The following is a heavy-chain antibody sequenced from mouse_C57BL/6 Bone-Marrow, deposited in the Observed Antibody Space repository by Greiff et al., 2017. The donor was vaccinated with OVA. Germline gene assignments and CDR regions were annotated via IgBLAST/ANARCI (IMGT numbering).Heavy chain of an antibody. CDR3: ARHNYGSSGDFDY. Sequence: EVHLVESGGGLVQPGGSLKLSCAASGFTFSDYYMYWVRQTPEKRLEWVAYISNGGGSTYYPDTVKGRFTISRDNAKNTLYLQMSRLKSEDTAMYYCARHNYGSSGDFDYWGQGTTLTVSS. D-gene: IGHD1-1*01. CDR2: ISNGGGST. V-gene: IGHV5-12*01. J-gene: IGHJ2*01. CDR1: GFTFSDYY.